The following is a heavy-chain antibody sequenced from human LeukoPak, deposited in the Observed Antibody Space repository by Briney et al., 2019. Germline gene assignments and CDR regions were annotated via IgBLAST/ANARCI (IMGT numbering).Heavy chain of an antibody. CDR2: IYHSGST. J-gene: IGHJ6*02. CDR1: GGSISSGGYS. D-gene: IGHD1-26*01. CDR3: AGDGSIRGYYYGMDV. V-gene: IGHV4-30-2*01. Sequence: PSETLSLTCAVSGGSISSGGYSWSWIRQPPGKGLEWIGYIYHSGSTYYNPSLKSRVTISVDRSKNQFSLKLSSVTAADTAVYYCAGDGSIRGYYYGMDVWGQGTTVTVSS.